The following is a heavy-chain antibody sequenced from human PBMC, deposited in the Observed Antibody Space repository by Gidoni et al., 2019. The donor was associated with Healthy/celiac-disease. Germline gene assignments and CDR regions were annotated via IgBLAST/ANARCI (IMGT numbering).Heavy chain of an antibody. CDR2: IYYCGST. J-gene: IGHJ3*02. Sequence: QLQLLDSGPGLVKPSETLSLTCTVPGGSISSSSYYWGWIRQPPGKGLEWIGSIYYCGSTYYHPSLKSRVTISVDTSKNQFSLKLSSVTAADTAVYYCARHVGRDAFDIWGQGTMVTVSS. CDR3: ARHVGRDAFDI. D-gene: IGHD2-15*01. CDR1: GGSISSSSYY. V-gene: IGHV4-39*01.